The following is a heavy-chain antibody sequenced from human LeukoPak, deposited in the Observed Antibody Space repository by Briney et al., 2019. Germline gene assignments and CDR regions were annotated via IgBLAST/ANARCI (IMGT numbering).Heavy chain of an antibody. CDR2: MALSGGPI. V-gene: IGHV3-23*01. Sequence: GGSLRLSCAASGFTFSAYAMAWVRRAPGRGLEWVSTMALSGGPIHYTDSVKGRFTISRDDSKNTLYLHINSLRAEDTAVYYCARDFSLVVGASDSGGQGTLVTVS. CDR3: ARDFSLVVGASDS. CDR1: GFTFSAYA. J-gene: IGHJ4*02. D-gene: IGHD1-26*01.